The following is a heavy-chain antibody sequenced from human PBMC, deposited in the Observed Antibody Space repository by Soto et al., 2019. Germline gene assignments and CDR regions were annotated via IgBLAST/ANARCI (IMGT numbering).Heavy chain of an antibody. CDR2: INSDGSST. J-gene: IGHJ5*02. CDR3: ARDLVPYYDFWSGYPGGWFDP. D-gene: IGHD3-3*01. Sequence: GGALRLSCAASVFTFRSYWMHWVRQAPVKVLLWVSRINSDGSSTSYADSVKGRFTISRDNAKNTLYLQMNSLRAEDTAVYYCARDLVPYYDFWSGYPGGWFDPWGQGTLVTVSS. CDR1: VFTFRSYW. V-gene: IGHV3-74*01.